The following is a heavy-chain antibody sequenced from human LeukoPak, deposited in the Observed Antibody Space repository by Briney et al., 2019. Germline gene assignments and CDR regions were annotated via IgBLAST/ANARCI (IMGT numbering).Heavy chain of an antibody. D-gene: IGHD3-22*01. CDR3: ARRDSNGYNYFDY. J-gene: IGHJ4*02. Sequence: GESLKISCKASGYNFRSYWIAWVRQMAGKGLEWMGIIYPGDSDITYSPSFQGQVTISADKSINTAYLQWSSLKASDTAMYYCARRDSNGYNYFDYWGQGTLVTVSS. CDR1: GYNFRSYW. V-gene: IGHV5-51*01. CDR2: IYPGDSDI.